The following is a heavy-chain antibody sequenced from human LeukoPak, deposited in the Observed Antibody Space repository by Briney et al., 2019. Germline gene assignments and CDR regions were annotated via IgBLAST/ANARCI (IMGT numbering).Heavy chain of an antibody. V-gene: IGHV3-23*01. Sequence: PGGSLRLSCAASGFTFSSSDMSWVRQAPGKGLEWVSAISNNGGYTYYADSVQGRFTISRDNSKSTLCLQMNSLRAEDTAVYYCATQLGYCSDGSCYFPYWGQGTLVTVSS. CDR3: ATQLGYCSDGSCYFPY. CDR1: GFTFSSSD. CDR2: ISNNGGYT. J-gene: IGHJ4*02. D-gene: IGHD2-15*01.